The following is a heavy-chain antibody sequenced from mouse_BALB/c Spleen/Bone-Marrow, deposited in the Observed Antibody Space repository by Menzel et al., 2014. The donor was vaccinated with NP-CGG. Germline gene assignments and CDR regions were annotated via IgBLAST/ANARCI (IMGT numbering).Heavy chain of an antibody. D-gene: IGHD4-1*01. J-gene: IGHJ2*01. V-gene: IGHV5-9-1*01. CDR2: ISSGGNYT. Sequence: EVKVVESGGGLVKPGGSLKLSCAASGFTFSSYAMSWVRQTPEKRLEWVATISSGGNYTYYPDSVKGRFTISRDNAKNTLYLQVSSLRSEDTAMYYCASTGYFFDYWGQGTTLTVSS. CDR3: ASTGYFFDY. CDR1: GFTFSSYA.